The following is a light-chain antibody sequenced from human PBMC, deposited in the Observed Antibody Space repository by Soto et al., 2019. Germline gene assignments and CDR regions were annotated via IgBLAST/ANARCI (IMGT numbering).Light chain of an antibody. V-gene: IGLV2-14*01. CDR2: EVS. Sequence: QSALTQPASVSGSPGQSTTISCTGTSSDVGGYIYVSWYRQHPGKAPKPIIYEVSNRPSGVSNRFSGSKSGNTASLTISGLQAEDEADYYCSSYTSMTTLVFGTGTKVTVL. CDR3: SSYTSMTTLV. J-gene: IGLJ1*01. CDR1: SSDVGGYIY.